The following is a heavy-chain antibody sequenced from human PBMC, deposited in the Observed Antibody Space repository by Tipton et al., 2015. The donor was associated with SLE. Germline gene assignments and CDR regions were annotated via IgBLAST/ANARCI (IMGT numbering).Heavy chain of an antibody. D-gene: IGHD3-22*01. CDR2: IKQDGREK. V-gene: IGHV3-7*03. Sequence: SLRLSCPIPEDKFRDYIVRWVRQAPGKGLEWVANIKQDGREKKYVDSVRGRFTISRDNTENSLYLQMNSLRAEDTAVYYCARGAPSGYHFDCWGQGTLVTVSS. CDR3: ARGAPSGYHFDC. J-gene: IGHJ4*02. CDR1: EDKFRDYI.